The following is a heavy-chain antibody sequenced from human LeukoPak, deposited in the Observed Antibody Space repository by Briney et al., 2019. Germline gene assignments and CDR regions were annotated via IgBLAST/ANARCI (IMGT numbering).Heavy chain of an antibody. V-gene: IGHV1-18*01. D-gene: IGHD3-3*01. Sequence: SVKVSCKASGYTVINHGISWVRQAPGQGRDWMGWISAYNGRTEYAPNLQDTVTMTTDTSTTTAYMELRSLTSDDTAVYYCGRWSPNPNDSWGQGTLVTVSS. CDR3: GRWSPNPNDS. J-gene: IGHJ5*01. CDR1: GYTVINHG. CDR2: ISAYNGRT.